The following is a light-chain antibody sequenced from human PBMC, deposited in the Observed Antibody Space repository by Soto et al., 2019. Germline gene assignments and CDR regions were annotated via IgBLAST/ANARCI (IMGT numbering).Light chain of an antibody. CDR1: QSISPW. CDR3: QQYRSRPYT. J-gene: IGKJ2*01. CDR2: RAS. V-gene: IGKV1-5*03. Sequence: DIQMTQSPSTLSAYVGERVTITCRASQSISPWLAWYQKKPGKAPNLLIYRASNLQTGVPSRFSGSGSGTEFTPTITSLQPDDFATYYCQQYRSRPYTFGQGTKLEIE.